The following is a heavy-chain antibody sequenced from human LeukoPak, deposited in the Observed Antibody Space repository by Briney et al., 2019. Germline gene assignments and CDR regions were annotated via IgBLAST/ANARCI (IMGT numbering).Heavy chain of an antibody. CDR2: ISSSSSTI. CDR1: GFTFSSYS. CDR3: AKDISYYDSSGYPGSY. Sequence: PGGSLRLSCAASGFTFSSYSMNWVRQAPGKGLEWVSYISSSSSTIYYADSVKGRFTISRDNAKNSLYLQMNSLRAEDTAVYYCAKDISYYDSSGYPGSYWGQGTLVTVSS. D-gene: IGHD3-22*01. V-gene: IGHV3-48*01. J-gene: IGHJ4*02.